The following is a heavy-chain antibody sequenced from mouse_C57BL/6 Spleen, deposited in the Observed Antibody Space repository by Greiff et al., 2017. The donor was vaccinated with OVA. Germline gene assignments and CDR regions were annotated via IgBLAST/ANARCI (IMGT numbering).Heavy chain of an antibody. CDR2: IRNKANGYTT. D-gene: IGHD2-3*01. V-gene: IGHV7-3*01. Sequence: EVQLVESGGGLVQPGGSLSLSCAASGFTFTDYYMSWVRQPPGKALEWLGFIRNKANGYTTEYSASVKGRFTISRDNSQSILYLQVNALRAEDSATYYCARSHYDGYSYAMDYWGQGTSVTVSS. CDR1: GFTFTDYY. J-gene: IGHJ4*01. CDR3: ARSHYDGYSYAMDY.